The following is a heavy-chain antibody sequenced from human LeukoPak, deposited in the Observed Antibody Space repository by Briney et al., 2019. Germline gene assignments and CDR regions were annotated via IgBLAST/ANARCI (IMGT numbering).Heavy chain of an antibody. CDR1: GGSINSGAYY. V-gene: IGHV4-61*02. Sequence: SETLSLTCTVSGGSINSGAYYWSWIRQPAGKGLEWIGRMYTSGSTNYNPSLKSRVTISRDTSKNQFSLRLSSVTAADTAVYYCARAPQFLYSSSPHDAFDIWGQGTMVTVPS. CDR2: MYTSGST. CDR3: ARAPQFLYSSSPHDAFDI. D-gene: IGHD6-6*01. J-gene: IGHJ3*02.